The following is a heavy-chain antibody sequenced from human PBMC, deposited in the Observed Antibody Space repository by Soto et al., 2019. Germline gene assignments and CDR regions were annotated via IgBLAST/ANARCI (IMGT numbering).Heavy chain of an antibody. CDR1: GFTFSSYA. CDR3: AKGGAGPWLVSLDY. CDR2: ISGSGGST. D-gene: IGHD6-19*01. Sequence: PGGSLRLSCAASGFTFSSYAMSWVRQAPGKGLEWVSAISGSGGSTYYADSVKGRFTISRDNSKNTLYLQMNSLRAEDTAVYYCAKGGAGPWLVSLDYCGQGTLVTVSS. V-gene: IGHV3-23*01. J-gene: IGHJ4*02.